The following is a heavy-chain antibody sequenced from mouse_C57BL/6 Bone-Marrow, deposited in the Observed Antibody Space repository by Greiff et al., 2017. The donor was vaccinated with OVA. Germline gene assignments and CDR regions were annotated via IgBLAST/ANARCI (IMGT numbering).Heavy chain of an antibody. D-gene: IGHD1-1*01. V-gene: IGHV1-19*01. CDR3: ANYGSSYLDY. J-gene: IGHJ2*01. CDR2: INPYNGGT. CDR1: GYTFTDYY. Sequence: VQLQQSGPVLVKPGASVKMSCKASGYTFTDYYMNWVKQSHGKSLEWIGVINPYNGGTSYNQKFKGKATLTVDKSSSTAYMELNSLTSEDSAVYFCANYGSSYLDYWGQGTTLTVSS.